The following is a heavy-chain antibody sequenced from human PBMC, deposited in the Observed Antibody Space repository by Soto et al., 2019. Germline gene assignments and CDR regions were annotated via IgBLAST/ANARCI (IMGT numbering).Heavy chain of an antibody. CDR2: ISGSGGST. CDR3: AKGATKYYYDSSGLFAY. D-gene: IGHD3-22*01. Sequence: PGGSLRLSCAASGFTFSSYAMSWVRQAPGKGLEWVSAISGSGGSTYYADSVKGRFTISRDNSKNTLYLQMNSLRAEDTAVYYCAKGATKYYYDSSGLFAYWGQGTLVTVSS. CDR1: GFTFSSYA. J-gene: IGHJ4*02. V-gene: IGHV3-23*01.